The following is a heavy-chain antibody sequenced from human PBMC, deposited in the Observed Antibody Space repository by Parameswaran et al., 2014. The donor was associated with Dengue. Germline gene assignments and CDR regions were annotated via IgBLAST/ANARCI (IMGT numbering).Heavy chain of an antibody. Sequence: WVRQAPGQGLEWMGWMNPNSGNTGYAQKFQGRVTMARNTSISTAYMELSSLRSEDTAVYYCARGLRRGLDYWGQEPWSPSPQ. CDR2: MNPNSGNT. V-gene: IGHV1-8*01. CDR3: ARGLRRGLDY. J-gene: IGHJ4*01. D-gene: IGHD4-17*01.